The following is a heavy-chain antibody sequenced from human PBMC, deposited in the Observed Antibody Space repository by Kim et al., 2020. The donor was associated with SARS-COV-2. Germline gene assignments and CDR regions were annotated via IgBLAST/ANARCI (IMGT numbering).Heavy chain of an antibody. J-gene: IGHJ6*01. V-gene: IGHV3-53*01. CDR1: GFTVKNFY. CDR2: LYTAGGR. CDR3: ARNDDYGGNSYQRIGMDV. Sequence: GGSLRLSCAASGFTVKNFYMTWVRQAPGKGLEWVSILYTAGGRYYADSVRGRFNISKDNYKNTLYLQMNSLRAEDTAVYYCARNDDYGGNSYQRIGMDV. D-gene: IGHD4-17*01.